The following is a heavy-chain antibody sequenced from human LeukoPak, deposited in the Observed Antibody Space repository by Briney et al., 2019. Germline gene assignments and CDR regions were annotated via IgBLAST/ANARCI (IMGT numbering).Heavy chain of an antibody. D-gene: IGHD1-20*01. J-gene: IGHJ4*02. CDR1: GYTFNTYG. CDR3: ARGDNWNDAGFDY. Sequence: ASVPVSFTSSGYTFNTYGISWVRQAPGQGLEWMGWISAYNGNTNYAQKLQGRVTMTTDTSTSTAYMELRSLRSDDTAVYYCARGDNWNDAGFDYWGQGTLVTVSS. CDR2: ISAYNGNT. V-gene: IGHV1-18*01.